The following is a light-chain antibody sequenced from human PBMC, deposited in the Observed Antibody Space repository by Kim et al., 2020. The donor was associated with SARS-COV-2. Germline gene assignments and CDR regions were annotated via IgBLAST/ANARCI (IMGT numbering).Light chain of an antibody. Sequence: SPGERATLSCRASQTVSSSYSAWYQQKPGQAPRLLIYDASRRATGIPDRFSGSGSGTDFTLTISRLEPEDFAVYYCQQYGSSPQTFGQGTKVDI. J-gene: IGKJ1*01. CDR3: QQYGSSPQT. CDR2: DAS. V-gene: IGKV3-20*01. CDR1: QTVSSSY.